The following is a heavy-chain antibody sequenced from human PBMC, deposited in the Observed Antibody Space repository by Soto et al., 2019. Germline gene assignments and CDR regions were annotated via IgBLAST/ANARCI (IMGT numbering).Heavy chain of an antibody. Sequence: SETLSLTCAVSGYSISSSNWWGWIRQPPGKGLEWIGYIYYSGSTYYNPSLKSRVTISVDTSKNQFSLKLSSVTAADTAVYYCARSGGIAAVRTWFDPWGQGTLVTVSS. V-gene: IGHV4-28*01. CDR2: IYYSGST. CDR3: ARSGGIAAVRTWFDP. CDR1: GYSISSSNW. D-gene: IGHD6-13*01. J-gene: IGHJ5*02.